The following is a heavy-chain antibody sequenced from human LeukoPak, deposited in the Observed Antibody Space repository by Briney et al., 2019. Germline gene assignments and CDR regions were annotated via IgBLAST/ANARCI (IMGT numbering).Heavy chain of an antibody. CDR1: GGSISSSSYY. J-gene: IGHJ4*02. D-gene: IGHD5-18*01. V-gene: IGHV4-39*07. Sequence: PSETLSLTCTVSGGSISSSSYYWGWIRQPPGKGLEWIGSIYYSGSTFYNPSLKSRVTISVDTSKNQFSLKLTSVTAADTAVYYCARLRGYSYGYGAMWDYWGQGTLVTVSS. CDR2: IYYSGST. CDR3: ARLRGYSYGYGAMWDY.